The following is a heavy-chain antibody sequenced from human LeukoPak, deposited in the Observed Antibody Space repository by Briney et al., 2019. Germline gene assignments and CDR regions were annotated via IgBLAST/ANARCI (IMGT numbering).Heavy chain of an antibody. J-gene: IGHJ4*02. Sequence: GGSLRLSCVASGFTFSTYAMSWVRQAPGKGLEWVANINQGGSDKYYVDSVKGRFTISRDNANNLLYLQMNSLRGEDTAVYYCTRDRSRAEDDWGQVNLVTVSS. CDR3: TRDRSRAEDD. CDR2: INQGGSDK. CDR1: GFTFSTYA. D-gene: IGHD1-14*01. V-gene: IGHV3-7*01.